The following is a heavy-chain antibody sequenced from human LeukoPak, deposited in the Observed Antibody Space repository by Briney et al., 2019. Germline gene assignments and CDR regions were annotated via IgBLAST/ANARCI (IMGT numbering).Heavy chain of an antibody. J-gene: IGHJ4*02. CDR2: IYYTGST. CDR3: ARALGGSRFGELRYFDY. Sequence: GSLRLSCAASGFTFSNAWMSWVRQPPGKGLEWLGYIYYTGSTNYNPSLKSRVTISVDTSKNQFSLKLSSVTAADTAVYYCARALGGSRFGELRYFDYWGQGNLVTVSA. D-gene: IGHD3-10*01. CDR1: GFTFSNAW. V-gene: IGHV4-59*01.